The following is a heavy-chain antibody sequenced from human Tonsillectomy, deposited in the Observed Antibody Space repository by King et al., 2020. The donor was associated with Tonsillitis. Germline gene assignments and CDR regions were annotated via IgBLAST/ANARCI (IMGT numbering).Heavy chain of an antibody. J-gene: IGHJ4*02. CDR3: ARSVSGSFDY. D-gene: IGHD1-26*01. CDR2: MYFSGTI. V-gene: IGHV4-39*02. CDR1: VGSISSSDHY. Sequence: LQLQESGPGVVKPSETLSLTCTVSVGSISSSDHYWAWIRQPPGKGLEWIGDMYFSGTIFYNPSLKSRITISGGTSENRFSLKLSSVTAADTAVYFCARSVSGSFDYWGQGALVTVSS.